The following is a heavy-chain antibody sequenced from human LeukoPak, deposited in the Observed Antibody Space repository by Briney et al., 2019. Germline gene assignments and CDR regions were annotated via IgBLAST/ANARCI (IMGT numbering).Heavy chain of an antibody. CDR1: GFTFSSYA. CDR3: ARILTATPTDY. D-gene: IGHD2-21*02. Sequence: HPGGSLRLSCAASGFTFSSYAMSWVRQAPGKGLVWVSRINSDGSRTTYADSVKGRFTISRDNAKNTVYLQMNSLRAEDTAVYYCARILTATPTDYWGQGTLVTVSS. V-gene: IGHV3-74*01. CDR2: INSDGSRT. J-gene: IGHJ4*02.